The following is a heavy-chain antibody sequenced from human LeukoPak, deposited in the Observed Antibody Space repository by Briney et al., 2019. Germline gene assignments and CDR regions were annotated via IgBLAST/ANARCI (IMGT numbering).Heavy chain of an antibody. Sequence: GGSLRLSCAASGFTSSSYGMHWVRQAPGKGLEWVAFIRYDGSNKYYADSVKGRFTISRDNSKNTLYLQMNSLRAEDTAVYYCAKSSTGYDSSGYWVYWGQGTLVTVSS. J-gene: IGHJ4*02. V-gene: IGHV3-30*02. CDR3: AKSSTGYDSSGYWVY. CDR2: IRYDGSNK. D-gene: IGHD3-22*01. CDR1: GFTSSSYG.